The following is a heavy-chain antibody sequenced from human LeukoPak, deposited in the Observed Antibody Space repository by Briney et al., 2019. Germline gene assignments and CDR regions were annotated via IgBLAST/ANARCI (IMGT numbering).Heavy chain of an antibody. CDR3: ATSIYEFDP. CDR1: GYTFTSYY. CDR2: INPSGGST. J-gene: IGHJ5*02. V-gene: IGHV1-46*01. D-gene: IGHD3-3*01. Sequence: GASVKVSCKASGYTFTSYYMHWVRQAPGQGLEWMGIINPSGGSTSYAQKFQGRVTMTRDTSTSTVYMEVSSLRPEDTAVYYCATSIYEFDPWGQGTLVTVSS.